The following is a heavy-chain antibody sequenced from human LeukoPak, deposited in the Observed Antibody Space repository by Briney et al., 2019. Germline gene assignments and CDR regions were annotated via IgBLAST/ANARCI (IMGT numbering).Heavy chain of an antibody. V-gene: IGHV3-23*01. CDR2: ISGSGGST. CDR1: GFTFSSYA. J-gene: IGHJ4*02. CDR3: AKDRALLWFGELPNYFDY. D-gene: IGHD3-10*01. Sequence: GGSLRLSCAASGFTFSSYAMSWVRQAPGKGLEWVSAISGSGGSTYYADSVKGRFTISRDNSKNTLYLQMNSLRAEDTAVYYCAKDRALLWFGELPNYFDYWGQGTLVTVSS.